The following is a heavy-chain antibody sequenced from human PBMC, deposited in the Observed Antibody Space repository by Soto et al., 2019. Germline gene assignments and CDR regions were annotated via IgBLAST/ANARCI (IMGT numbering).Heavy chain of an antibody. CDR1: GGTFISYA. CDR2: ISGSGGST. Sequence: GGSLRLSCAASGGTFISYAMSWVRQATGKGLEWVSAISGSGGSTYYADSVKGRFTISRDNSKNTLYLQMNSLRAEDTAVYYCAKEGGITMIVVAGPTSPWGQGTLVTVSS. CDR3: AKEGGITMIVVAGPTSP. J-gene: IGHJ5*02. D-gene: IGHD3-22*01. V-gene: IGHV3-23*01.